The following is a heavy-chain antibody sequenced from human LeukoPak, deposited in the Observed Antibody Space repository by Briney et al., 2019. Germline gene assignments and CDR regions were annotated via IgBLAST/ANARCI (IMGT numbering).Heavy chain of an antibody. J-gene: IGHJ5*02. CDR3: ARDRYYYDSSGYYGNWFDP. Sequence: ASVKVSCKASGYTFTSYDINWVRQATGQGLEWMGWMNPNSGNTGYAQKFQGRVTMTRNTSISTAYMELSSLRSEDTAVYYCARDRYYYDSSGYYGNWFDPWGQGTLVTVSS. V-gene: IGHV1-8*01. D-gene: IGHD3-22*01. CDR2: MNPNSGNT. CDR1: GYTFTSYD.